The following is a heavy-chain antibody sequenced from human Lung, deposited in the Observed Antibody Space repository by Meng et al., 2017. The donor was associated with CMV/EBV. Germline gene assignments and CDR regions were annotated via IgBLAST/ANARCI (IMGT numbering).Heavy chain of an antibody. CDR2: ISSSSSHI. CDR3: ARDWGPFDF. CDR1: GFTFSSYT. D-gene: IGHD3-16*01. V-gene: IGHV3-21*01. Sequence: GESLKISCAASGFTFSSYTMDWVRQAPGKGLEWVSSISSSSSHIYYTDSVKGRFTISRDNAENSLYLQMNSLRAEDTAVYYCARDWGPFDFWGQGKLVTVSS. J-gene: IGHJ4*02.